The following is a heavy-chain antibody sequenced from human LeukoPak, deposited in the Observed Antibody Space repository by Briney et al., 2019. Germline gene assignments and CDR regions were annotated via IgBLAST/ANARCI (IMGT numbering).Heavy chain of an antibody. V-gene: IGHV4-39*07. D-gene: IGHD3-9*01. Sequence: PSETLSLTCTVSGGSISSSSYYWGWIRQPPGKGLEWIGSIYYSGSTYYNPSLKSRVTISVDTSKNQFSLKLASVTAADTAVYYCTTYYNILTGYTFDSWGPGTLVTVFS. CDR3: TTYYNILTGYTFDS. J-gene: IGHJ4*02. CDR1: GGSISSSSYY. CDR2: IYYSGST.